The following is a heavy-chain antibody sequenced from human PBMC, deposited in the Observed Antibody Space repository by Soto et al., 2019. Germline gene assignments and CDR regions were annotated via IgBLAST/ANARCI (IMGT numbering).Heavy chain of an antibody. V-gene: IGHV4-59*01. D-gene: IGHD7-27*01. CDR1: GGSISSYY. CDR3: VRDYAAGDKGDYFDY. CDR2: IYYSGST. Sequence: SETLSLTCTVSGGSISSYYWSWIRQPPGKGLEWIGYIYYSGSTNYNPSLKSRVTISVDTSKNQFSLKLSSVTAADTAVYYCVRDYAAGDKGDYFDYWGQGILVTVSS. J-gene: IGHJ4*02.